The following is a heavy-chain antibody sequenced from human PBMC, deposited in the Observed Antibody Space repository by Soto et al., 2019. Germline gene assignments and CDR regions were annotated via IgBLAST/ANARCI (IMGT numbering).Heavy chain of an antibody. J-gene: IGHJ3*02. Sequence: GGSLRLSCAASGFTVSSNYMSWVRQAPGKGLEWVSVIYSGGSTYYADSVKVRFTISRHNSKNTLYLQMNSLRAEDTAVYYCASNLGLLADAFDIWGQGTMVTVSS. CDR1: GFTVSSNY. D-gene: IGHD3-22*01. CDR3: ASNLGLLADAFDI. V-gene: IGHV3-53*04. CDR2: IYSGGST.